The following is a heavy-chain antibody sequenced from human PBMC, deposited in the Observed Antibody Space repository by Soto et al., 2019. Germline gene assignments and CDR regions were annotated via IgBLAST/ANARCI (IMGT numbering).Heavy chain of an antibody. V-gene: IGHV2-5*02. CDR3: AHSGGSGYYSSDAFDI. D-gene: IGHD3-22*01. Sequence: QITLKESGPTMVKPTQTLTLTCTCSGFSLSTSGVGVGWIRQPPGKALEWLALIYWDDDKRYSPSLKSRLTTAKYTSKIQVVLTMTNIDPVDTATYYCAHSGGSGYYSSDAFDIWGQGTMVTVSS. J-gene: IGHJ3*02. CDR2: IYWDDDK. CDR1: GFSLSTSGVG.